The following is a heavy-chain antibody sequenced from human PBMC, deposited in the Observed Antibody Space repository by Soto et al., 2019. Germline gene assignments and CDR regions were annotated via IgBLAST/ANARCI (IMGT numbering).Heavy chain of an antibody. V-gene: IGHV1-69*01. CDR2: IIPIFGTA. D-gene: IGHD4-17*01. J-gene: IGHJ3*02. Sequence: QVQLVQSGAEVKKPGSSVKVSCKASGGTFSSYAISWVRQAPGQGLEWMGGIIPIFGTANYAQKFQGRVTITADESTGTAYMGLSSLRSEDTAVYYCAREATVVTTDAFDIWGQGTMVTVSS. CDR1: GGTFSSYA. CDR3: AREATVVTTDAFDI.